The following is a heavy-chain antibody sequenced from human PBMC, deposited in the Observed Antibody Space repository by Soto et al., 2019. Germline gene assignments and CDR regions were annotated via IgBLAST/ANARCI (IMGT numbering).Heavy chain of an antibody. Sequence: GSTNYNPSLKSRVTISADTSKNQFSLKLSSVTAADTAVYYCARHQGRGPRDGYHYVAYWGQRTLLTVSS. J-gene: IGHJ4*02. CDR3: ARHQGRGPRDGYHYVAY. D-gene: IGHD5-12*01. V-gene: IGHV4-59*08. CDR2: GST.